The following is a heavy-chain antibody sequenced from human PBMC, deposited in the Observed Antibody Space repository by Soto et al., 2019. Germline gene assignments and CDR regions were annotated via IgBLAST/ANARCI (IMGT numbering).Heavy chain of an antibody. CDR3: ARGGSGGSCYFPCYYYYGMDV. CDR2: INPNSGGT. D-gene: IGHD2-15*01. V-gene: IGHV1-2*02. Sequence: ASVKVSCKASGYTFTGYYMHWVRQAPGQGLEWMGWINPNSGGTNYAQKFQGRVTMTRDTSISTAYMELSRLRSDDTAVYYCARGGSGGSCYFPCYYYYGMDVWGQGTTVTVS. J-gene: IGHJ6*02. CDR1: GYTFTGYY.